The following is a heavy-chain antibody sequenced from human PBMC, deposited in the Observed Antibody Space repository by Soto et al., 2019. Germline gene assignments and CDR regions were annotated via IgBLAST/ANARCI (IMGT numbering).Heavy chain of an antibody. V-gene: IGHV1-18*01. CDR1: GYRFTSYG. CDR2: INAYNGNT. J-gene: IGHJ6*02. Sequence: ASVKVSCKASGYRFTSYGIGWVRQAPGQGLEWMGWINAYNGNTNYAQNLQGRVTLTTDTSTSTAYMELRSLRSDDTAVYYCARVRAELGYCSGGSCLPYHHGMDVWGQ. D-gene: IGHD2-15*01. CDR3: ARVRAELGYCSGGSCLPYHHGMDV.